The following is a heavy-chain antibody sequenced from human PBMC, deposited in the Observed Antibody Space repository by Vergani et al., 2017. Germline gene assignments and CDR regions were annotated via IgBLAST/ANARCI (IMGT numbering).Heavy chain of an antibody. CDR2: ISSSGSTI. Sequence: EVQLVESGGGLVQPGGSLRLSCAASGFTFSSYEMNWVRQAPGKGLEWVSYISSSGSTIYYADSVKGRFTISRDNAKNSLYLQMNSLRAEDTAVYYCARDSPLVLPAAIFYYYYGMDVWGQGTTVTVSS. V-gene: IGHV3-48*03. CDR1: GFTFSSYE. D-gene: IGHD2-2*01. CDR3: ARDSPLVLPAAIFYYYYGMDV. J-gene: IGHJ6*02.